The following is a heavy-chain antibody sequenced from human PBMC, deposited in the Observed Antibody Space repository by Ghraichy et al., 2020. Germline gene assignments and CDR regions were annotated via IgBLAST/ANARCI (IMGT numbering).Heavy chain of an antibody. CDR2: IKSKTDGGTT. Sequence: GESLRLSCAASGFNFSNACMSWVRQAPGKGLEWVGCIKSKTDGGTTDYDAPVKGRFTISRDDSNNTLYLQMNSLKTEDTAVYYCVAVAGPVDKTFDYWSHGTVLTVSS. CDR1: GFNFSNAC. V-gene: IGHV3-15*01. D-gene: IGHD6-19*01. J-gene: IGHJ4*01. CDR3: VAVAGPVDKTFDY.